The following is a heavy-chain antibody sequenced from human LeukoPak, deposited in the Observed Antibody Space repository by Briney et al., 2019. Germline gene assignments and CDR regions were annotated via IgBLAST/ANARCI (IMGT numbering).Heavy chain of an antibody. CDR3: AKTFTNPRH. Sequence: PGGSLRLSCAASGFTFSHYSMGWVRQAPGKGLEYVARIKEDGSEIFYVDSVKGRFTISRDNAKNSLYLQMYSLGAEDTAIYYCAKTFTNPRHWGQGALVTVPS. CDR1: GFTFSHYS. V-gene: IGHV3-7*01. CDR2: IKEDGSEI. D-gene: IGHD2-2*01. J-gene: IGHJ4*02.